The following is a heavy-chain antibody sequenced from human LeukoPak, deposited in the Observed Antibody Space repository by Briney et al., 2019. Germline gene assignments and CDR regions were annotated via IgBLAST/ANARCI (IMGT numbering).Heavy chain of an antibody. D-gene: IGHD3-22*01. CDR3: AKANYYDSSGYYENLDY. J-gene: IGHJ4*02. CDR2: ITGSGGST. Sequence: GGSLRLSCAASGFTFSSNTMSWVRQAPGKGLEWVSAITGSGGSTYYADCVKGRFTIYRDNSKNTLYLQMNRLRAEDTAVYYCAKANYYDSSGYYENLDYWGQGTLVTVSS. V-gene: IGHV3-23*01. CDR1: GFTFSSNT.